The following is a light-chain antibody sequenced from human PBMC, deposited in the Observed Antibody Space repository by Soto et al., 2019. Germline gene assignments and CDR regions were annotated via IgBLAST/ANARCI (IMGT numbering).Light chain of an antibody. Sequence: EIVMTQSPATLSVSPGERVTLSCSASQSVTSNLAWYQQKPGQAPRLLIYAASTRATGIPARFSGSGSGTEFTLAISSLQSEDFAVYYCQQYIDWPPTFTFGQGTKLEIK. CDR1: QSVTSN. V-gene: IGKV3-15*01. J-gene: IGKJ2*01. CDR3: QQYIDWPPTFT. CDR2: AAS.